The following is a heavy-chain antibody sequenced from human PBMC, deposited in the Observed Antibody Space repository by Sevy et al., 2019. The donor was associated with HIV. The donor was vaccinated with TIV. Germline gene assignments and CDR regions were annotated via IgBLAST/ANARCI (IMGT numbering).Heavy chain of an antibody. CDR2: ISSNGDNA. D-gene: IGHD1-26*01. CDR3: ARGPEWELTSFLSH. Sequence: GGSLRLSCAASGFTFRTYALHWVRQVPGRGLEWLALISSNGDNAFYANSVRGRLTVSRDNSMNTLSLQMSSLTAEDTAVYYCARGPEWELTSFLSHWGQGTLVTVSS. CDR1: GFTFRTYA. J-gene: IGHJ4*02. V-gene: IGHV3-30-3*01.